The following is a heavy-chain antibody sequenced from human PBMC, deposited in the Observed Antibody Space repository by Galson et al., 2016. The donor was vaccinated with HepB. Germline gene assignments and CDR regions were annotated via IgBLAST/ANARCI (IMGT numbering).Heavy chain of an antibody. CDR3: ARLVAAATYYFDS. J-gene: IGHJ4*02. D-gene: IGHD6-13*01. V-gene: IGHV3-11*06. CDR2: ISGSSTYT. Sequence: LSCAASGFTFSDSYMSWMRQTPGRGLEWISYISGSSTYTNYADSVEGRFTISRDNAKKSLFLQMSSLRAEDTAVYYCARLVAAATYYFDSWGQGTLVTVSS. CDR1: GFTFSDSY.